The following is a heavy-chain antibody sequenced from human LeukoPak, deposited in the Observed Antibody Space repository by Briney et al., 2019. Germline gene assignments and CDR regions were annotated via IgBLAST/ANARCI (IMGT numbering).Heavy chain of an antibody. V-gene: IGHV3-23*01. CDR2: ISGSGDNT. CDR3: AKGGLVHRFDP. CDR1: GFTFSSYG. J-gene: IGHJ5*02. Sequence: GGSLRLSCAASGFTFSSYGMSWVRQAPGKGLEWVSGISGSGDNTYYADSVKGRFTISRDNSKNTLYLQMNSLRADDTAVYCCAKGGLVHRFDPWGQGTLVTVSS.